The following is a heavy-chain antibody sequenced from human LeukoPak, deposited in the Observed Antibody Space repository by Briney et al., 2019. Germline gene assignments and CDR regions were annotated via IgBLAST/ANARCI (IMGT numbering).Heavy chain of an antibody. CDR1: GFTFSSYA. CDR3: ARVGGEGY. V-gene: IGHV3-30*04. D-gene: IGHD3-3*01. Sequence: PGRSLRLSCAASGFTFSSYAMHWVRQAPGKGLEWVAVISYDGSNKYYADSVKGRFTISRDNSKNTLYLQMNSLRAEDTAVYYCARVGGEGYWGQGNPGHRLL. CDR2: ISYDGSNK. J-gene: IGHJ4*02.